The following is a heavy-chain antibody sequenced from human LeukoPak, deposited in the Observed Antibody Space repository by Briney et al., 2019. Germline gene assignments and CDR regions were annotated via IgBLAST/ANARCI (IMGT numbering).Heavy chain of an antibody. Sequence: SETLSLTCTVSGASINSYYWSWIRQPPGKGLEWIGCIYDSGSTDYNPSLKSRVTISVDTSKNQFSLKLASVTAADTAMYYCARTSSSWLWGQGTLVTVSS. D-gene: IGHD6-13*01. V-gene: IGHV4-59*01. CDR3: ARTSSSWL. CDR1: GASINSYY. J-gene: IGHJ4*02. CDR2: IYDSGST.